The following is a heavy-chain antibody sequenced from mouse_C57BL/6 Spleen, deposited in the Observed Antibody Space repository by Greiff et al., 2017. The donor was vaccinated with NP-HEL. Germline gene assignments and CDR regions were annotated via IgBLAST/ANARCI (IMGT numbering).Heavy chain of an antibody. CDR1: GYAFTNYL. V-gene: IGHV1-54*01. D-gene: IGHD1-1*02. CDR3: AREGVATDY. CDR2: INPGSGGT. Sequence: VQLQQSGAELVRPGTSVKVSCKASGYAFTNYLIEWVKQRPGQGLEWIGVINPGSGGTNYNEKFKGKATLTADKSSSTAYMQLSSLTSEDSAVYFCAREGVATDYWGQGTTLTVSS. J-gene: IGHJ2*01.